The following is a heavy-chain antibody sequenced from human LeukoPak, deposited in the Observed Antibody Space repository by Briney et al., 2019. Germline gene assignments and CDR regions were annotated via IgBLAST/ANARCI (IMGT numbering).Heavy chain of an antibody. V-gene: IGHV3-33*01. Sequence: GVSVRLFCAVCVFPFSRYVMHWPRHAPGKGLEGVPVIWLDGGKIYYADTVKDRFTISRDNSKTTLYLQMNSLRAEDTAVYHCVRDFTNIRGGGYFDNWGQGTLVTVSS. D-gene: IGHD2/OR15-2a*01. CDR1: VFPFSRYV. CDR2: IWLDGGKI. CDR3: VRDFTNIRGGGYFDN. J-gene: IGHJ4*02.